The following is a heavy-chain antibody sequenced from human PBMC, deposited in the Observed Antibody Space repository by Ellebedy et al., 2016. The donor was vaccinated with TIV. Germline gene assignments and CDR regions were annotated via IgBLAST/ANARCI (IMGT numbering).Heavy chain of an antibody. J-gene: IGHJ2*01. Sequence: GESLKISCATSGFTFSSYTMHWVRQAPGKGLEYISAISGNGDKTYYVNSVKGRFTISRDNSKNTLHLQMDSLRPEDMAVYYCARDHTVTNPYGYFDLWGRGTLVTVSS. CDR1: GFTFSSYT. D-gene: IGHD4-17*01. CDR3: ARDHTVTNPYGYFDL. V-gene: IGHV3-64*01. CDR2: ISGNGDKT.